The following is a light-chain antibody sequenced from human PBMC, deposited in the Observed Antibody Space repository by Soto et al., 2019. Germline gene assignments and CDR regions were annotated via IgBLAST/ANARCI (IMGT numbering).Light chain of an antibody. Sequence: DIVMTQTPLSLSVSPVQPASISCKSSQSLLRSDGKSSLYWYLQKPGQSPQLLIYGASTRLSGVPDRFRGSGSGTDFTLKISRVEAEDVGVYYCMQRIQLPETFGQGTKLEIK. CDR1: QSLLRSDGKSS. CDR2: GAS. V-gene: IGKV2D-29*02. CDR3: MQRIQLPET. J-gene: IGKJ2*01.